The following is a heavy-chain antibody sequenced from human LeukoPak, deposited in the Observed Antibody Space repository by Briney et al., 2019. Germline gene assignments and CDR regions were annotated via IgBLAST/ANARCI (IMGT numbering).Heavy chain of an antibody. Sequence: PGGSLRLSCAASGFTFSSYGMNWVRQAPGKGLEWVAVISYGGSNKYYADSVKGRFTISRDNSKNTLYLQMNSLRAEDRAVYYCARDLATREGSFDYWGQGTLVTVSS. V-gene: IGHV3-30*03. J-gene: IGHJ4*02. CDR1: GFTFSSYG. CDR2: ISYGGSNK. D-gene: IGHD5-24*01. CDR3: ARDLATREGSFDY.